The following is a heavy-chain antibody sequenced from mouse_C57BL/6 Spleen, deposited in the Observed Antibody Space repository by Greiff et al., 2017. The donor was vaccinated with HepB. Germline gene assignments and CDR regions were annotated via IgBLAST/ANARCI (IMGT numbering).Heavy chain of an antibody. CDR3: ARYYYGSRFDY. Sequence: QVQLQQSGAELVKPGASVKLSCKASGYTFTSYWMHWVKQRPGQGLEWIGMIHPNSGSTNYNEKFKSKATLTVDKSSSTAYMQLSSLTSEDSAVYYCARYYYGSRFDYWGQGTTLTVSS. D-gene: IGHD1-1*01. CDR2: IHPNSGST. CDR1: GYTFTSYW. J-gene: IGHJ2*01. V-gene: IGHV1-64*01.